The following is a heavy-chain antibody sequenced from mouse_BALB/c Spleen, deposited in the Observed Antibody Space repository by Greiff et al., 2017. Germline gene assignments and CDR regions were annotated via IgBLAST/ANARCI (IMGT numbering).Heavy chain of an antibody. Sequence: QVQLQQPGAELVRPGASVMLSCKASGYTFTSYWINWVKQRPGQGLEWIGNIYPSDSYTNYNQKFKDKATLTVDKSSSTAYMQLSSPTSEDSAVYYCTSYDDAMDYWGQGTLVTVSA. CDR3: TSYDDAMDY. CDR2: IYPSDSYT. D-gene: IGHD2-12*01. V-gene: IGHV1-69*02. CDR1: GYTFTSYW. J-gene: IGHJ3*01.